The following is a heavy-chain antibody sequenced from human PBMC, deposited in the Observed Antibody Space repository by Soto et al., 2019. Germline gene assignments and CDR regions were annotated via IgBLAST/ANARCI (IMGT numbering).Heavy chain of an antibody. Sequence: QVQLQESGPGLVKPSETLSLTCTVSGGSTSSGDYYWSWIRQPPGKGLEWIGYIYYSGITYYNPSLKNRLTISHDTSKDQFSLQLRPVTAADTAVYYCARPYGGYEYSFAYWGQRTLVTASS. D-gene: IGHD5-12*01. V-gene: IGHV4-30-4*01. CDR3: ARPYGGYEYSFAY. J-gene: IGHJ4*02. CDR1: GGSTSSGDYY. CDR2: IYYSGIT.